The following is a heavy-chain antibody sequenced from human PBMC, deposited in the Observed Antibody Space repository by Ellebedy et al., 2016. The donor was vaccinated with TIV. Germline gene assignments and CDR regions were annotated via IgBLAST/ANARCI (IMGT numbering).Heavy chain of an antibody. J-gene: IGHJ4*02. CDR3: AKAASHYGSGSYSNDLNY. Sequence: SLKISCAASGFTFNNYAMHWVRQAPGKGLEWVCGIAWRSDAIGYADSVKGRFTVSRDNAQNSLYLQMNNLRVTDTAFYYCAKAASHYGSGSYSNDLNYWGQGTLVTVSS. V-gene: IGHV3-9*01. CDR2: IAWRSDAI. D-gene: IGHD3-10*01. CDR1: GFTFNNYA.